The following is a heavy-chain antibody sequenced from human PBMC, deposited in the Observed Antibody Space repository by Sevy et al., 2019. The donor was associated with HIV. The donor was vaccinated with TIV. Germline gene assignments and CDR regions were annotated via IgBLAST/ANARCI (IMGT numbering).Heavy chain of an antibody. Sequence: ASVKVSCKASGYTFTNYEINWVRQATGQGLEWMGRMNPNSGETGYAPQFHGRVTMTRNTSLKIAYMELSSLTSDDTAGDYCARDEPGPYYYGSGNNGQWGPGNLVTVSS. CDR1: GYTFTNYE. J-gene: IGHJ4*01. CDR2: MNPNSGET. V-gene: IGHV1-8*01. D-gene: IGHD3-10*01. CDR3: ARDEPGPYYYGSGNNGQ.